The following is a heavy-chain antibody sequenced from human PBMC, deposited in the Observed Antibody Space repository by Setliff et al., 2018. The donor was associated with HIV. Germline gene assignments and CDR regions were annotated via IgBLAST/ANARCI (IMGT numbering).Heavy chain of an antibody. D-gene: IGHD4-17*01. CDR3: ARVETTVTSRLDY. CDR1: GGSISSSNW. CDR2: IYHSGSA. V-gene: IGHV4-4*02. J-gene: IGHJ4*02. Sequence: SETLSLTCAVSGGSISSSNWWSWVRQPPGKGLEWIGEIYHSGSANYNPSLKSRVIISIDKSKNKFSLKVTSVTAADTAVYFCARVETTVTSRLDYWGQGTLVTVSS.